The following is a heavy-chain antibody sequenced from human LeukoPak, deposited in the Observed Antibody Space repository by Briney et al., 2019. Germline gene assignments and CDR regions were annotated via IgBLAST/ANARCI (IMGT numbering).Heavy chain of an antibody. CDR3: ARICSTTDCLISA. CDR1: EFTFSNNW. J-gene: IGHJ4*02. V-gene: IGHV3-74*01. Sequence: GGSLRLSCVVSEFTFSNNWMYWVRQAPGKGLVWVSRISSDGSSTDFADSVKGRFTISRDSAKNTLYLQMNSLRAEDTAVYYCARICSTTDCLISAWGQGTLVTVSS. D-gene: IGHD2-2*01. CDR2: ISSDGSST.